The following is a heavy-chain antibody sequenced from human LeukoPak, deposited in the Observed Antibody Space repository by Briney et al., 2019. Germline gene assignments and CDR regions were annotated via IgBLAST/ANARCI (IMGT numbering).Heavy chain of an antibody. D-gene: IGHD3/OR15-3a*01. Sequence: RTLSLSCVISGDSLSSNSAAWGWIRQSPSRGLEWLVKTYYRVKYYNDYADSVKSRITITTDTSKNQFSLHLKSVTPEDTDVSYCDRARTAYEDGWFDHWGQGTLVTVSS. CDR1: GDSLSSNSAA. CDR3: DRARTAYEDGWFDH. J-gene: IGHJ5*02. CDR2: TYYRVKYYN. V-gene: IGHV6-1*01.